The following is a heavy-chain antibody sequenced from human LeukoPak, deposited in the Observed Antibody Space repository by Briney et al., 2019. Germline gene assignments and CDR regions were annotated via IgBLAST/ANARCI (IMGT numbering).Heavy chain of an antibody. J-gene: IGHJ4*02. V-gene: IGHV1-69-2*01. CDR1: GYTFTDYY. CDR3: AAIITGANYFDY. CDR2: VDPEDGET. D-gene: IGHD1-20*01. Sequence: GASVKVSCKASGYTFTDYYMHWVQQAPGKGLEWMGRVDPEDGETIYAEKFQGRVTITADTSTDTAYMELSSLRSEDTAVYYCAAIITGANYFDYWGQGTLVTVSS.